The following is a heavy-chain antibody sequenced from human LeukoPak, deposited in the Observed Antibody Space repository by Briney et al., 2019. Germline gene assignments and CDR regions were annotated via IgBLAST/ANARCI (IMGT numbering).Heavy chain of an antibody. CDR2: IDPGDSDT. V-gene: IGHV5-51*01. J-gene: IGHJ3*01. D-gene: IGHD3-22*01. CDR3: ARLLNYNDGSGRDVFEV. CDR1: GYRFTSYW. Sequence: GESLKISCQGSGYRFTSYWIGWVRHMPGKGLEWMGIIDPGDSDTRYSPSFQGQVTFSADKSISTAFLQWSSLKASDTAMYYCARLLNYNDGSGRDVFEVWGQGTMVTVSS.